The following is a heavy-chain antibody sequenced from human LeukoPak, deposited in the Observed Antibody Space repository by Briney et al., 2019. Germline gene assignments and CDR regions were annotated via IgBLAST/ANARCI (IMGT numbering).Heavy chain of an antibody. CDR2: ISSSGSTI. Sequence: GGSLRLSCAASGFTFSSYEMNWVRQAPGKGLEWVSYISSSGSTIYYADSVKGRFTISRDNSKNTLYLQMNSLRAEDTAVYYCAKDGQEVLPYYYGMDVWGQGTTVTVSS. CDR1: GFTFSSYE. J-gene: IGHJ6*02. V-gene: IGHV3-48*03. CDR3: AKDGQEVLPYYYGMDV.